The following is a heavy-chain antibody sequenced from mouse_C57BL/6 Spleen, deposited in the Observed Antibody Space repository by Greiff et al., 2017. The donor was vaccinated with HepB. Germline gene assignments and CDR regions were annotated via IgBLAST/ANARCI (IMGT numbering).Heavy chain of an antibody. J-gene: IGHJ3*01. CDR3: ARGSSPLAY. Sequence: QVQLQQPGAELVRPGTSVKLSCKASGYTFTSYWMHWVKQRPGQGLEWIGVIDPSDSYTNYNQKFKGKATLTVDTSSSTAYMQLSSLTSEDSAVYYCARGSSPLAYWGQGTLVTVSA. CDR1: GYTFTSYW. V-gene: IGHV1-59*01. CDR2: IDPSDSYT. D-gene: IGHD1-1*01.